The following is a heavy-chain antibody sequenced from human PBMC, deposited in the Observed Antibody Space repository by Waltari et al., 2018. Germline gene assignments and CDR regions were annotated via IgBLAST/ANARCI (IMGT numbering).Heavy chain of an antibody. CDR1: GFTFSDSW. CDR3: ATYSTTARLTVDRVDY. D-gene: IGHD2-15*01. J-gene: IGHJ4*02. Sequence: EVQLEESGGNLVQPGGSLRLSCAASGFTFSDSWMTWVRQAPGKRLQWVANINTGVNEKNYVDSVRGRFTISRDNARKSLYLEMNSLRGEDTALYYCATYSTTARLTVDRVDYWGQGTLVTVSS. CDR2: INTGVNEK. V-gene: IGHV3-7*03.